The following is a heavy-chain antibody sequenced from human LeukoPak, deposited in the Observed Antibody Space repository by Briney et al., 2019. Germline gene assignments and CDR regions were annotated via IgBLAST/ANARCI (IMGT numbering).Heavy chain of an antibody. V-gene: IGHV3-53*01. D-gene: IGHD6-19*01. CDR1: GFTFSISA. Sequence: GGSLRLSCTASGFTFSISAMTWVRQAPGKGLEWVSVIYSGGSTYYADSVKGRFTISRDNSKNTLYLQMNSLRAEDTAVYYCARGFRGWYAEGFDYWGQGTLVTVSS. J-gene: IGHJ4*02. CDR2: IYSGGST. CDR3: ARGFRGWYAEGFDY.